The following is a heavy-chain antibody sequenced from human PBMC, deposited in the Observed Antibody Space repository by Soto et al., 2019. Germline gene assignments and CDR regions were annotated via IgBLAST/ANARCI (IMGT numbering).Heavy chain of an antibody. Sequence: GGSLRLSCAASGFTFSGSTIHWVRQASGKGLEWVGRIRNKANSYATAYGASVKGRFTISRDDSKNTAYLQMNSRKTEDTAGYYCTGSPTTDSNYEAQSDFGDCWGQGTLVTVSS. CDR1: GFTFSGST. CDR2: IRNKANSYAT. V-gene: IGHV3-73*01. D-gene: IGHD4-4*01. J-gene: IGHJ4*02. CDR3: TGSPTTDSNYEAQSDFGDC.